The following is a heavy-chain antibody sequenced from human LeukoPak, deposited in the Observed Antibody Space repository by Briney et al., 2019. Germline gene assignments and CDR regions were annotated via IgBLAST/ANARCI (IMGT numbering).Heavy chain of an antibody. Sequence: GGSLRLSCAASGFTFSNYWIHWVRQAPGKGLVWVSRINSDGSSTSYADSVKGRFTISRDNSKNTLYLQMNSLRAEDTAVYYCAKPNSGDSGWYGPDYWGQGTLVTVSS. V-gene: IGHV3-74*01. J-gene: IGHJ4*02. D-gene: IGHD6-19*01. CDR3: AKPNSGDSGWYGPDY. CDR2: INSDGSST. CDR1: GFTFSNYW.